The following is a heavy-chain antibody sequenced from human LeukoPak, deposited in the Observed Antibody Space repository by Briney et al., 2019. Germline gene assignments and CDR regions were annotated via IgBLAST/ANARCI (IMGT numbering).Heavy chain of an antibody. D-gene: IGHD3-10*01. CDR1: GYSISSGYY. Sequence: SETLSLTCTVSGYSISSGYYWGWIRQPPGKGLEWIGNIYHSEVTYHNPSLKSRVTILIDTSKNQFSLKLSSVTAADTAVYYCASTHSSGRSDYWGQGTLVTVSS. V-gene: IGHV4-38-2*02. J-gene: IGHJ4*02. CDR3: ASTHSSGRSDY. CDR2: IYHSEVT.